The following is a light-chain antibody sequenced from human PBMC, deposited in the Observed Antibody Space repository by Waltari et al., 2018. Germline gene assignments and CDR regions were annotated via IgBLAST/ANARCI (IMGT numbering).Light chain of an antibody. V-gene: IGLV2-14*01. CDR1: SSDVGGYNY. CDR2: EVS. CDR3: SSYTSSSTLV. Sequence: QSALTQPASVSGSPGPAITISCTGTSSDVGGYNYAPWYQQHPGQAPKLMIYEVSNRPSGVYTRFSGSKSGNTASLTISGLQAEDEADYYCSSYTSSSTLVFGGGTKLTVL. J-gene: IGLJ2*01.